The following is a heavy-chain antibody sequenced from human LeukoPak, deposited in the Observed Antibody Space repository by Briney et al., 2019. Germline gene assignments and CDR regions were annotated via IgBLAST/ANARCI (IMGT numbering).Heavy chain of an antibody. Sequence: ASVKVSCKASGYTFTGYYMHWVRQAPGQWLELMGWSNPNSGGTNYAQTFQGWVTMTRDTSISTAYMELSRLISDDTAVYYCARDGVSYYDSSGLRYAFDIWGQGTMVTVSS. CDR2: SNPNSGGT. D-gene: IGHD3-22*01. J-gene: IGHJ3*02. V-gene: IGHV1-2*04. CDR1: GYTFTGYY. CDR3: ARDGVSYYDSSGLRYAFDI.